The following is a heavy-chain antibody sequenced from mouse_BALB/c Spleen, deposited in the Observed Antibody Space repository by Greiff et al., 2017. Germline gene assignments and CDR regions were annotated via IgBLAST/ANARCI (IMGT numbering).Heavy chain of an antibody. J-gene: IGHJ1*01. CDR1: GFTFSSYA. V-gene: IGHV5-9-4*01. Sequence: DVKLVESGGGLVKPGGSLKLSCAASGFTFSSYAMSWVRQSPEKRLEWVAEISSGGSYTYYPDTVTGRFTISRDNAKNTLYLEMSSLRSEDTAMYYCARDRGATRLNWYFDVWGAGTTVTVSS. CDR3: ARDRGATRLNWYFDV. D-gene: IGHD3-1*01. CDR2: ISSGGSYT.